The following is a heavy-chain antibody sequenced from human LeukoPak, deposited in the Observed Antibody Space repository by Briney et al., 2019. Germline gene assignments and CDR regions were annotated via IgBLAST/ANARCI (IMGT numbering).Heavy chain of an antibody. CDR3: AKGPRRMNMLLVVRDAFDI. CDR2: MPFGGSDE. CDR1: GFTLSDYG. D-gene: IGHD3-22*01. V-gene: IGHV3-30*18. J-gene: IGHJ3*02. Sequence: GKSLRLSCAASGFTLSDYGMRWVRQAPGKGLEWVSDMPFGGSDENYADSVKGRFTISRDISENTLYLQMNSLRAEDTAMYYCAKGPRRMNMLLVVRDAFDIWGQGTMVTVSS.